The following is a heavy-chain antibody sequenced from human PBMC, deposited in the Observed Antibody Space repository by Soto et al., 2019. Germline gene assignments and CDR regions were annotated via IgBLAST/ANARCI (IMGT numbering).Heavy chain of an antibody. CDR3: ARRHSGGFFRFFDS. CDR2: TGSGTGPG. V-gene: IGHV1-69*06. CDR1: GGSLSSNP. D-gene: IGHD2-15*01. J-gene: IGHJ4*02. Sequence: GASVKVSCKASGGSLSSNPISWVRQAPGQGLEWMGGTGSGTGPGNHAQKFQGRLTVTADKSTSTVFMELTNLSSEDTAVYYCARRHSGGFFRFFDSWGQGTLVTFS.